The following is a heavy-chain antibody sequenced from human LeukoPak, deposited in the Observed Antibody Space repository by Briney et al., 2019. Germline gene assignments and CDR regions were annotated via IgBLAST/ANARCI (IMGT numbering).Heavy chain of an antibody. CDR1: GYSFTDYY. CDR3: SRGREIHGGSDTKLDDY. CDR2: ISPRSGDT. J-gene: IGHJ4*02. Sequence: ASVKVSCKASGYSFTDYYMHWVRQAPGQGLEWMGWISPRSGDTSYAQKFQGRVTMTRDTSINTVDLDLRGLTSDDTAVFYCSRGREIHGGSDTKLDDYWGQGTLVTVSS. D-gene: IGHD3-10*01. V-gene: IGHV1-2*02.